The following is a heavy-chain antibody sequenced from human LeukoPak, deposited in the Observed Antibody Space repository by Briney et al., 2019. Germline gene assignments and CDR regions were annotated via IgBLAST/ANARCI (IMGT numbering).Heavy chain of an antibody. J-gene: IGHJ4*02. CDR3: ARAGQGYCTSASCYLSLDY. CDR1: GDSISSYY. D-gene: IGHD2-2*01. Sequence: SETLSLTCNVSGDSISSYYWSWIRQHPGKGLEWIGYIYYSGSTYYNPSLKSRVTISVDTSKNQFSLKLSSMAAADTALYYCARAGQGYCTSASCYLSLDYWGQGTLVTVSS. V-gene: IGHV4-59*12. CDR2: IYYSGST.